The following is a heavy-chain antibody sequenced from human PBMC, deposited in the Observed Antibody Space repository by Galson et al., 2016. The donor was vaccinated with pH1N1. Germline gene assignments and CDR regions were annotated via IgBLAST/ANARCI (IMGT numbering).Heavy chain of an antibody. CDR3: ARVKELELGYWFDP. V-gene: IGHV3-21*01. CDR2: ISSSSTNI. D-gene: IGHD1-26*01. Sequence: SLRLSCAASGFTFSRYSMNWVRQAPGKGLEWVSSISSSSTNIYYADSMKGRFTISRDNAKNSLYLQMNSLRAENTAVYYCARVKELELGYWFDPWGQGTLVTVSS. CDR1: GFTFSRYS. J-gene: IGHJ5*02.